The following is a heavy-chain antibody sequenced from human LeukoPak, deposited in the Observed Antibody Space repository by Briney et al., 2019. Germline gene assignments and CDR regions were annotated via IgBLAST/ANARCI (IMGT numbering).Heavy chain of an antibody. Sequence: SETLSLTCAVYGGSFSGYYWSWIRQPPGKGLERIGEINHSGSTNYNPSLKSRVTISVDTSKNQFSLKLSSVTAADTAVYYCARGTADYGDYVPWFDPWGQGTLVTVSS. CDR1: GGSFSGYY. CDR3: ARGTADYGDYVPWFDP. V-gene: IGHV4-34*01. CDR2: INHSGST. J-gene: IGHJ5*02. D-gene: IGHD4-17*01.